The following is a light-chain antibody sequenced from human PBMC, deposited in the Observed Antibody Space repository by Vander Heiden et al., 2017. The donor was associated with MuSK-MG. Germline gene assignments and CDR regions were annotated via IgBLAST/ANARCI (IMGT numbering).Light chain of an antibody. J-gene: IGKJ4*01. CDR2: DAS. Sequence: EIVLTQSPATLSLSPGERATLSCRASQSVSSYLAWYQQKPGQAPRLLIYDASNRATGIPARFSGSGSGTDFTLTISSLEPEDFAVYYCQQRSNCSFAFGGGTKVEIK. V-gene: IGKV3-11*01. CDR1: QSVSSY. CDR3: QQRSNCSFA.